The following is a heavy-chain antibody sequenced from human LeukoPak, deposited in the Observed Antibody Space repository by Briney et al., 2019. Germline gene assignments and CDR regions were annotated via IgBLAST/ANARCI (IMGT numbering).Heavy chain of an antibody. CDR2: IYHSGST. Sequence: PSGTLSLTCAVSGGSIISSNWWSWVRQPPGKGLEWTGEIYHSGSTNYNPSLKSRLTISVDTSKNQFSLKLDSVTAADTAVYYCARVEHDYGDYVRRWFDPWGQRTLVTVSS. J-gene: IGHJ5*02. D-gene: IGHD4-17*01. CDR3: ARVEHDYGDYVRRWFDP. V-gene: IGHV4-4*02. CDR1: GGSIISSNW.